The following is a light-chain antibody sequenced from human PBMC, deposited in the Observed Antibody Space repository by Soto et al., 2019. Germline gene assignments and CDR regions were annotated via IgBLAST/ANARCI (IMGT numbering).Light chain of an antibody. V-gene: IGLV2-8*01. Sequence: QSALTQPPSASGSPGQSVTISCTGTNRDVGTHNYVSWYQQYPGKAPKLLIYDVVKRPSGIPHRFSGSKSGNTASLTVSGLQADDEVDYYCFSYAGGSTFVFGTGTKVTVL. J-gene: IGLJ1*01. CDR1: NRDVGTHNY. CDR3: FSYAGGSTFV. CDR2: DVV.